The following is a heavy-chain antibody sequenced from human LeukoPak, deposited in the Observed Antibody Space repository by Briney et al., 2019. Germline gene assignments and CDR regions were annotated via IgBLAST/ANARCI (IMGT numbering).Heavy chain of an antibody. CDR2: IYPGDSDT. V-gene: IGHV5-51*01. Sequence: KRGESLKISCKGSGYSFTSYWIGWVRQMPGKGLEWMGIIYPGDSDTRYSPPFQGQVTISADKSISTAYLQWSSLKASDTAMYYCARLTTDFLVGLDYWGQGTLVTVSS. CDR3: ARLTTDFLVGLDY. J-gene: IGHJ4*02. CDR1: GYSFTSYW. D-gene: IGHD1-26*01.